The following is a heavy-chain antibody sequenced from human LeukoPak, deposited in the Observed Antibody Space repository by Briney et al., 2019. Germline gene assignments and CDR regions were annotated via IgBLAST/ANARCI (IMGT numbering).Heavy chain of an antibody. J-gene: IGHJ4*02. CDR2: ISGSGGSE. V-gene: IGHV3-23*01. Sequence: GGSLRLSCAASGFTFSSYVMSWVRQAPGKGLEWVSTISGSGGSEYYADSVKGRFTISRDKSKNTLSLEMNSLRAEDAAVYYCAKSRADRYSSLDYWGQGTLVTVFS. CDR1: GFTFSSYV. CDR3: AKSRADRYSSLDY. D-gene: IGHD2-15*01.